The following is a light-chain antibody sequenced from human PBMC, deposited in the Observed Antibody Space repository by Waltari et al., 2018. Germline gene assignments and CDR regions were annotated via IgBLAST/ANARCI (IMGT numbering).Light chain of an antibody. CDR1: SSDVGEDTY. V-gene: IGLV2-8*01. CDR2: ASI. CDR3: SSSAVTSVL. J-gene: IGLJ3*02. Sequence: HSALTQPPSASGSPGQSVTISCSGISSDVGEDTYVSWYQQRPGNAPKLIIYASIKRPSGIPRRFSGSKSADTASLTVSGLLPEDEANYYCSSSAVTSVLFGGGTKLTV.